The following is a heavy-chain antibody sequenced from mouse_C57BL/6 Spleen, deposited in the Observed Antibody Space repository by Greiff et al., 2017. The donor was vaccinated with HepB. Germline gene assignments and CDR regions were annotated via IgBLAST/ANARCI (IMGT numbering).Heavy chain of an antibody. V-gene: IGHV5-4*01. Sequence: EVQRVESGGGLVKPGGSLKLSCAASGFTFSSYAMSWVRQTPEKRLEWVATISDGGSYTYYPDNVKGRFTISRDNAKNNLYLQMSHLKSEDTAMYYCARQGAPRYFDVWGTGTTVTVSS. CDR2: ISDGGSYT. CDR3: ARQGAPRYFDV. CDR1: GFTFSSYA. J-gene: IGHJ1*03.